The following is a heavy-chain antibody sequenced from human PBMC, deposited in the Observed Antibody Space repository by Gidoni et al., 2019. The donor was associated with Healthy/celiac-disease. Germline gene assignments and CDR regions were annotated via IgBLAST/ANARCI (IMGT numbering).Heavy chain of an antibody. CDR3: AIPQVGYFRY. CDR1: VFTFSSYA. V-gene: IGHV3-23*01. CDR2: SSGRGGST. D-gene: IGHD3-9*01. Sequence: EVQLLESGGGLVQPGGSLSLSCAASVFTFSSYAMSWVRQAPGKGLGWISASSGRGGSTYYADSVKGRFTISRDNSKNTLYLQMNSLRAEDTAVYYCAIPQVGYFRYWGQGTLVTVSS. J-gene: IGHJ4*02.